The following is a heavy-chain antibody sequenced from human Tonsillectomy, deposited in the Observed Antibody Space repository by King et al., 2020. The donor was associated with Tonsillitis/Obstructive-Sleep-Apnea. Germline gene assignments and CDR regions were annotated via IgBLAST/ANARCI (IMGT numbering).Heavy chain of an antibody. V-gene: IGHV1-18*01. J-gene: IGHJ5*02. Sequence: VQLVESGAEVKKPGASVKVSCKASGYTFTSYGISWVRQAPGQGLEWMGWISAYNGNTNYAQKLQGRVTMTTDTSTSTAYMELRSLRSDDTAVYYCVRDPPYYDFWSGYYANSNNWFDPWGQGTLVTVSS. CDR3: VRDPPYYDFWSGYYANSNNWFDP. D-gene: IGHD3-3*01. CDR2: ISAYNGNT. CDR1: GYTFTSYG.